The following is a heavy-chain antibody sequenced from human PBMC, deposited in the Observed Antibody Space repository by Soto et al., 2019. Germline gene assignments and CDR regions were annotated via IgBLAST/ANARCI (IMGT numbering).Heavy chain of an antibody. CDR3: ARVTVTTFPWFDP. V-gene: IGHV4-31*03. CDR2: ITYSGST. J-gene: IGHJ5*02. D-gene: IGHD4-17*01. Sequence: QVQLQESGPGLVKPSQTLSLTCTVSGGSISSGGFYWSWIRQHPGRGLEWIGYITYSGSTYYNPSLKSRVNISVDTSKNQFSLKLSSVTAADTAVYYCARVTVTTFPWFDPWGQGTLVTVSS. CDR1: GGSISSGGFY.